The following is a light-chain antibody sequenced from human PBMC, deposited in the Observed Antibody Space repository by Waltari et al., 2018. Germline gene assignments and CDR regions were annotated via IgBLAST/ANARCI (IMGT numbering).Light chain of an antibody. J-gene: IGLJ3*02. CDR3: YSPDGSDNHAPWV. CDR2: EDT. CDR1: ALPQKY. Sequence: SYELTQPPSVSVSPGQTASITCPGDALPQKYAYWYQQQSGQAPVLVIYEDTKRPSGIPERFSGSSSGTWVTLIISGAQVEDEADYYCYSPDGSDNHAPWVYGGGTKLTVL. V-gene: IGLV3-10*01.